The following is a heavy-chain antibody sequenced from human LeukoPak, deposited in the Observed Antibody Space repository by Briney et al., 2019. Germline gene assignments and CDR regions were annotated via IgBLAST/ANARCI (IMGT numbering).Heavy chain of an antibody. CDR2: ISGSGGNT. CDR1: GFTFSSYA. J-gene: IGHJ4*02. Sequence: PGGSLRLSCAASGFTFSSYAMSWVRLAPGKGLEWVSAISGSGGNTYYADSVKGRFTISRDNSKNTLDLQMNSLRAEDTAVYYCAKDLTSGSYYGIGYWGQGTLVTVSS. D-gene: IGHD1-26*01. CDR3: AKDLTSGSYYGIGY. V-gene: IGHV3-23*01.